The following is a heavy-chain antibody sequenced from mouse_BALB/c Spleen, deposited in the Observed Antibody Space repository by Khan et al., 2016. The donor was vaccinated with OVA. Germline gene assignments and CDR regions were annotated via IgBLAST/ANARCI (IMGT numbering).Heavy chain of an antibody. Sequence: EVQLVESGGDLVKPGGSLRLSCAASGFTFSAYGMSWVRQPPDKSLEWVSTINSDGYYTYYPDTVTGRFTISRNTAENTLYLHMNSLKSEDTAIYYGGSYLSGAVAYCGQGTLVTVSA. CDR3: GSYLSGAVAY. D-gene: IGHD1-3*01. CDR1: GFTFSAYG. CDR2: INSDGYYT. J-gene: IGHJ3*01. V-gene: IGHV5-6*01.